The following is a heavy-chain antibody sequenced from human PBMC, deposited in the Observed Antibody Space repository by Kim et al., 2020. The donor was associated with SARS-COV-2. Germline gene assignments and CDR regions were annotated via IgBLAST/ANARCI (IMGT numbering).Heavy chain of an antibody. V-gene: IGHV4-31*03. CDR3: ARGASDSRRWRGAFDI. Sequence: SETLSLTCTVSGGSISSGGYYWSWIRQHPGKGLEWIGYIYYSGSTYYNPSLKSRVTISVDTSKNQFSLKLSSVTAADTAVYYCARGASDSRRWRGAFDIWGQGTMVTVSS. J-gene: IGHJ3*02. CDR1: GGSISSGGYY. CDR2: IYYSGST. D-gene: IGHD3-22*01.